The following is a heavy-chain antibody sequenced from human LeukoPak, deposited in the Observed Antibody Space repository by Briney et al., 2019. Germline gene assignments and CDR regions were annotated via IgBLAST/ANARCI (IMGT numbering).Heavy chain of an antibody. J-gene: IGHJ5*02. D-gene: IGHD6-19*01. CDR2: ISAYNGNT. CDR1: GYTFTSYG. CDR3: ARDFYSSGCYGTNWFDP. Sequence: GASVKVSCKASGYTFTSYGISWVRQAPGQGLEWMGWISAYNGNTNYAQKLQGRVTMTTDTSTSTAYMELRSLRSDDTAVYYCARDFYSSGCYGTNWFDPWGQGTLVTVSS. V-gene: IGHV1-18*01.